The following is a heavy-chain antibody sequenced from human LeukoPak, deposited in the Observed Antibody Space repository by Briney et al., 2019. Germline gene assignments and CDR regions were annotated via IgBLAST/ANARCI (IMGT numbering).Heavy chain of an antibody. CDR2: IPYGGTNE. CDR1: GFTFSNSG. V-gene: IGHV3-30*02. J-gene: IGHJ4*02. Sequence: PGGSLRLSCGASGFTFSNSGMHWVRQAPGKGLEWVAFIPYGGTNEYYADSVKGRFTISRDNSKNTLYLQMNSLRSGDTAVYYCAKIGKGRGWPFGYWGQETLVTVPS. D-gene: IGHD6-19*01. CDR3: AKIGKGRGWPFGY.